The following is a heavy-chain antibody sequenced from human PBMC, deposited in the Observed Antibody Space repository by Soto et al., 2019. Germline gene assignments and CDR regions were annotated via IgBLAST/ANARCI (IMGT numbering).Heavy chain of an antibody. Sequence: EGSLRLSCAASGFTFSDYYMSWIRQAPGKGLEWVSYISSSGSTIYYADSVKGRFTISRDNAKNSLYLQMNSLRAEDTAVYYCARVPAAIHYYYYMDVWGKGTTVTVSS. J-gene: IGHJ6*03. D-gene: IGHD2-2*02. V-gene: IGHV3-11*01. CDR3: ARVPAAIHYYYYMDV. CDR1: GFTFSDYY. CDR2: ISSSGSTI.